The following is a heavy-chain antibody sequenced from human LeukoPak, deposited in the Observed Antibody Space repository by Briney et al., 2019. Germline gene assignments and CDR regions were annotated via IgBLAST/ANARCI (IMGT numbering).Heavy chain of an antibody. J-gene: IGHJ4*02. Sequence: SETLSLTCTVSGGSISSSTYYWGWIRQPPGKGLEWIGSIYYSGSTYYNPSLKSRVTISVDTSKNQFSLKLSSVTAADTAVYYCARVNLDTGYYFDYWGQGTLVTVSS. V-gene: IGHV4-39*07. CDR3: ARVNLDTGYYFDY. CDR2: IYYSGST. CDR1: GGSISSSTYY. D-gene: IGHD1-14*01.